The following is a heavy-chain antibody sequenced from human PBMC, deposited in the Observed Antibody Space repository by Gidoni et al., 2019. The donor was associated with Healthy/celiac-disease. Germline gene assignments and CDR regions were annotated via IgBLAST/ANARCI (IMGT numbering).Heavy chain of an antibody. Sequence: EVQLVESGGGLVKPGGSLRLSCAASGFTFSSYSMNLVRQAPGKGLEWGSSISSSSSYIYYADSVKGRFTISRDNAKNSLYLQMNSLRAEDTAVYYCARGTPTYYYDSSGYYYFDYWGQGTLVTVSS. D-gene: IGHD3-22*01. J-gene: IGHJ4*02. CDR2: ISSSSSYI. V-gene: IGHV3-21*01. CDR3: ARGTPTYYYDSSGYYYFDY. CDR1: GFTFSSYS.